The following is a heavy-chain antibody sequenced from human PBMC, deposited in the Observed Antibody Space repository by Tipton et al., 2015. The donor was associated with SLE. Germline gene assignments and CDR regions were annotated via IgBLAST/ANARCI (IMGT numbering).Heavy chain of an antibody. CDR3: ARHAEPREKAFDI. Sequence: TLSLTCTVSGGSIRSYYWSWIRQPPGKGLEWIGYIYYSWSTNYNPSLKSRVTISVDTSKNQFSLQLSSVTAADTAVYYCARHAEPREKAFDIWGQGTMVTVSS. V-gene: IGHV4-59*08. CDR1: GGSIRSYY. J-gene: IGHJ3*02. CDR2: IYYSWST. D-gene: IGHD1-14*01.